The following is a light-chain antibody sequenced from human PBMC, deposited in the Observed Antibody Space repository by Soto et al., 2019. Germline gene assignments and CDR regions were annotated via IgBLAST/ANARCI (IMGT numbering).Light chain of an antibody. CDR2: DAS. V-gene: IGKV1-5*01. J-gene: IGKJ4*01. CDR3: QQYDAH. CDR1: QSISNW. Sequence: DIQMTQSPSTLSASVGDRVTITCRASQSISNWLAWYQRKPGKAPKLLIYDASNLESGVPSRFSGSGSGTEFTLTISSLQPDDFATYYCQQYDAHFGGGTKVDIK.